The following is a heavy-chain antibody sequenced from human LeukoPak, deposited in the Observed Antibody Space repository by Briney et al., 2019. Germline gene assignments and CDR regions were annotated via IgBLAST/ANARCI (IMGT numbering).Heavy chain of an antibody. CDR1: GFTFTSYH. J-gene: IGHJ1*01. CDR3: SDSNFQH. V-gene: IGHV3-7*01. CDR2: IKQDGGEK. Sequence: GGSLRLSCTASGFTFTSYHMNWVRQAQGKGLEWVANIKQDGGEKSFMDSVKGRFTISRDIAKNSLYLQMNSLRPDDTAVYYCSDSNFQHWGRGTLVTVSS. D-gene: IGHD3/OR15-3a*01.